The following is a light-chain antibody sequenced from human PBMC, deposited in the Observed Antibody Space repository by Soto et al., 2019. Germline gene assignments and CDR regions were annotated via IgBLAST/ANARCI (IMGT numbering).Light chain of an antibody. CDR1: QTITTY. J-gene: IGKJ1*01. CDR2: GAS. V-gene: IGKV1-39*01. CDR3: QQTHSTPWT. Sequence: DIQMTQSPSSLSASVGDRVTISCRASQTITTYLNWYQQKPGKAPHILIYGASILQSGVPSRFTCSGSGTDFTLTISSQQPDEFATYHCQQTHSTPWTFGQGTKVEIK.